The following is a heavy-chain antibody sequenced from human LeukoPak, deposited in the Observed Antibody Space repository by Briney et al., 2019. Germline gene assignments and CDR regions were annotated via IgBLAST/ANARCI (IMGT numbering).Heavy chain of an antibody. Sequence: GGSLRLSCVDSGFTFSNYWMGWVRQAPGKGLEWVANIKQDGSEKYYVDSVKGRFTISRDNAKNSLYLQMNSLRAEDTAVYYCARGVGRGYIFNYWGQGTLVTVSS. CDR2: IKQDGSEK. V-gene: IGHV3-7*01. D-gene: IGHD5-12*01. CDR1: GFTFSNYW. J-gene: IGHJ4*02. CDR3: ARGVGRGYIFNY.